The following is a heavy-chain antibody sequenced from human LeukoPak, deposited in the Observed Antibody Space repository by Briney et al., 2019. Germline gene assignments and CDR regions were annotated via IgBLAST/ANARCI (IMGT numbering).Heavy chain of an antibody. Sequence: ASVKVSCKASGYTFTGYYMHWVRQAPGQGPEWMGWISAYNGDTNYAQNFQGRVTMTTDTSTSTAYMELRSLRSDDTAVYYCARMGMAGTTSSGYWGQGTLVTVSS. CDR2: ISAYNGDT. J-gene: IGHJ4*02. CDR3: ARMGMAGTTSSGY. V-gene: IGHV1-18*04. D-gene: IGHD1-7*01. CDR1: GYTFTGYY.